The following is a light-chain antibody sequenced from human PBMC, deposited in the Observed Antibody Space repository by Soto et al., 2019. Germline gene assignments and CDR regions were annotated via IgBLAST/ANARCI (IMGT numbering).Light chain of an antibody. J-gene: IGKJ4*01. CDR1: QSVSNY. CDR2: DAS. Sequence: EIVLTKSPATLSLSPGERATLSCRASQSVSNYLAWYQQKPGQAPRLLIYDASNRATGIPARFSGSGSGTDFTLTTNSLEPEEFEVYYCQQRSTWPRLTFGGGTKVEIK. V-gene: IGKV3-11*01. CDR3: QQRSTWPRLT.